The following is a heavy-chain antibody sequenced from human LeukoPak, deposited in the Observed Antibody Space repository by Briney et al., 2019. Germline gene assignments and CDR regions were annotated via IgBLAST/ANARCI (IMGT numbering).Heavy chain of an antibody. J-gene: IGHJ4*02. V-gene: IGHV3-21*01. Sequence: KTGGSLRLSCAASGFTFSSYSMNWVRQAPGKGLEWVSSISSSSSYIYYADSVKGRFTISRDNAKNSLYLQMNSLRAEDTAVYCCARDSSYYDSSGYTDYWGQGTLVTVSS. CDR3: ARDSSYYDSSGYTDY. CDR2: ISSSSSYI. CDR1: GFTFSSYS. D-gene: IGHD3-22*01.